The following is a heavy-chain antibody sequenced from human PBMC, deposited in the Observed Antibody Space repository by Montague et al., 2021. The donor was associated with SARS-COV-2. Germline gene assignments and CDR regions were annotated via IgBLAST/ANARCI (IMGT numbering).Heavy chain of an antibody. D-gene: IGHD1-26*01. CDR3: AKDIVRIVGGYYYYYGMDV. Sequence: SRRISCAASGFIFGDYAMHWVRQAPGKGLEWVSGISWNSGSIGYADSVKGRFTISRDNAKNSLYLQMNSLRAEDTALYYCAKDIVRIVGGYYYYYGMDVWGQGTTVTVSS. CDR2: ISWNSGSI. V-gene: IGHV3-9*01. J-gene: IGHJ6*02. CDR1: GFIFGDYA.